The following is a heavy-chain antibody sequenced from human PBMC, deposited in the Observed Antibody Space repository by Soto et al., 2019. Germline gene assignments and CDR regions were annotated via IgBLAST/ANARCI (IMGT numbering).Heavy chain of an antibody. V-gene: IGHV3-30*18. Sequence: QVQLVESGGGVVQPGRSLRLSCAASGFTFSSYGMHWVRQAPGKGLEWVAVISYDGSNKYYADSVKGRFTISRDNSKNTLYLQMNSLRAEDTAVYYCAKEAAQWLVRRGPDYWGQGTLVTVSS. CDR2: ISYDGSNK. CDR1: GFTFSSYG. CDR3: AKEAAQWLVRRGPDY. D-gene: IGHD6-19*01. J-gene: IGHJ4*02.